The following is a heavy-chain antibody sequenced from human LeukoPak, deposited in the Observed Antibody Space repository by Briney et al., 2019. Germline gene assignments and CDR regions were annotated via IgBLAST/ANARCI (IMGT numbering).Heavy chain of an antibody. Sequence: GGSLRLSCAASGFTFSSYSTNWVRQAPGKGLEWVSSISSSSSYIYYADSVKGRFTISRDNSKNTLYLQMNSLRAEDTAVYYCVGKDGRDFWSGYTQDYWGQGTLVTVSS. CDR3: VGKDGRDFWSGYTQDY. J-gene: IGHJ4*02. D-gene: IGHD3-3*01. CDR2: ISSSSSYI. V-gene: IGHV3-21*04. CDR1: GFTFSSYS.